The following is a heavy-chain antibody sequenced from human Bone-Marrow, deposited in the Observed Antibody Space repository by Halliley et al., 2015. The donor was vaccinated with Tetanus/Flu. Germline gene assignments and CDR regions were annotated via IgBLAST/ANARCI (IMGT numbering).Heavy chain of an antibody. CDR2: ISGSGGRT. J-gene: IGHJ3*01. CDR3: ARSKGQKFDSNDAFDV. V-gene: IGHV3-23*01. Sequence: SSISGSGGRTYYADSVKGRFTISRDNSRKTLYLEMNNLRAEDTAAYYCARSKGQKFDSNDAFDVWGQGAMVTVSS. D-gene: IGHD3-10*01.